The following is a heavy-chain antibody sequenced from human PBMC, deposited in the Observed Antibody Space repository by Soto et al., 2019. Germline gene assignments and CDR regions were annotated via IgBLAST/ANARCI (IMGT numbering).Heavy chain of an antibody. CDR1: GYTFTSYG. D-gene: IGHD6-6*01. Sequence: VASVKVSCKASGYTFTSYGISWVRQAPGQGLEWMGWISAYNGNTNYAQKLQGRVTMTTDTSTSTAYMELRSLRSDDTAVYYCARGVGIAARLGWFDPWGQGTLVTVSS. CDR3: ARGVGIAARLGWFDP. CDR2: ISAYNGNT. J-gene: IGHJ5*02. V-gene: IGHV1-18*04.